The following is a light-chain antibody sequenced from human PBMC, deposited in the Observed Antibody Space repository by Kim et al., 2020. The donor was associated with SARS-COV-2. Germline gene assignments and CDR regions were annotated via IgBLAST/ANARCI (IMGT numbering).Light chain of an antibody. J-gene: IGKJ1*01. CDR2: GAS. CDR1: KSVSSN. Sequence: EIVMTQSPATLSVSPGERATLSCRASKSVSSNLAWYQQKPGQAPRLLIYGASTRATGIPARFSGSGSGTEFTLTISNLQSEDVAVYYCRQYNDWWTFGQGSKVDIK. V-gene: IGKV3-15*01. CDR3: RQYNDWWT.